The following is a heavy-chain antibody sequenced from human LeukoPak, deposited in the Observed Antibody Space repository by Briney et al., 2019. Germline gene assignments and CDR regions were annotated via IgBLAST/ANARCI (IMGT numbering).Heavy chain of an antibody. D-gene: IGHD6-19*01. Sequence: PGGSLRLSCAASGFTFSSYAMSWVRQAPGKGLEWVSAISGSGGSTYYADSVKGRITISRDNSKNTLYLQMNSLRAEDTAVYYCAKEYSSGWYMSEYFQHWGQGTLVTVSS. J-gene: IGHJ1*01. CDR2: ISGSGGST. CDR3: AKEYSSGWYMSEYFQH. CDR1: GFTFSSYA. V-gene: IGHV3-23*01.